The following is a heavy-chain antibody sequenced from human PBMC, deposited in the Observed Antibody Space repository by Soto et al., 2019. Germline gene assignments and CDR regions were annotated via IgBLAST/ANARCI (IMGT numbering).Heavy chain of an antibody. V-gene: IGHV3-73*01. Sequence: GGSLRLSCAASGFTFSGSAMHWVRQASGKGLEWVGRIRSKANSYATAYAASVKGRFTISRDDSKNTAYLQMNSLKTEDTAVYYCTRPAGFGVVNHWGQGTLVTVSS. D-gene: IGHD3-3*01. CDR1: GFTFSGSA. CDR2: IRSKANSYAT. CDR3: TRPAGFGVVNH. J-gene: IGHJ5*02.